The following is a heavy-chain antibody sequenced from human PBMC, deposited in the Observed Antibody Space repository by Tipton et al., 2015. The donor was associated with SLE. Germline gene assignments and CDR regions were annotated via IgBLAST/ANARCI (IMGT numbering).Heavy chain of an antibody. CDR2: INTNTGNP. D-gene: IGHD2-2*01. V-gene: IGHV7-4-1*02. CDR1: GYAFSTYA. J-gene: IGHJ4*02. CDR3: ARVGHCNSTICYASFDY. Sequence: QLVQSGSELKTPGASVKVSCKASGYAFSTYAINWVRQAPGQGLEWMGWINTNTGNPTYDQGFTGRYVFSLGTSVSTAYLEITNPKPEDTAIYYCARVGHCNSTICYASFDYWGQGTLVTVSS.